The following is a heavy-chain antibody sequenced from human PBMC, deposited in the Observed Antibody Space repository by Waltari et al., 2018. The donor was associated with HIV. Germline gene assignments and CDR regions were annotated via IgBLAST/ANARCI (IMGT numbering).Heavy chain of an antibody. D-gene: IGHD3-10*01. J-gene: IGHJ5*02. Sequence: QVQLQQWGAGLLKPSETLSLTCAVSGGSFSGYYWSWIRQPPGKGLEWIGEINHSGSTNYNPSLKSRVTISVDTSKNQFSLKLSSVTAADTAVYYCARGRYGSGSYYGVAAWGQGTLVTVSS. CDR2: INHSGST. V-gene: IGHV4-34*01. CDR1: GGSFSGYY. CDR3: ARGRYGSGSYYGVAA.